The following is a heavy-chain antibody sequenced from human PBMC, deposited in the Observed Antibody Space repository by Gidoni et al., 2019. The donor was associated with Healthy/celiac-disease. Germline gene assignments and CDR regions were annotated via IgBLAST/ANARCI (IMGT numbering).Heavy chain of an antibody. V-gene: IGHV3-33*01. CDR2: IWDDGSNK. Sequence: QVQLVESGGGVVQPGRSLRLSCAASGFTFSSYGMHWVRQAPGTGLEWVAVIWDDGSNKYYADSVKGRFTISRDNSKNTLYLQMNSLRAEDTAVYYCARGRAKVGATTPWFDPWGQGTLVTVSS. J-gene: IGHJ5*02. CDR3: ARGRAKVGATTPWFDP. CDR1: GFTFSSYG. D-gene: IGHD1-26*01.